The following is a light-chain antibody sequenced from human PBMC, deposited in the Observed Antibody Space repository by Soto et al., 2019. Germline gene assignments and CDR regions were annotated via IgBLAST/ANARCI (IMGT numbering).Light chain of an antibody. J-gene: IGKJ5*01. CDR3: QQYSGSLIT. CDR1: QSVSSY. Sequence: EIVLTQSPATLSLSPGERATLSCRASQSVSSYLAWYQQKPGQAPRLLIYDASNRATGIPERFSGSGSGTDFTLTITRLEPEDFAVYFCQQYSGSLITFGQGTRLEIK. V-gene: IGKV3-11*01. CDR2: DAS.